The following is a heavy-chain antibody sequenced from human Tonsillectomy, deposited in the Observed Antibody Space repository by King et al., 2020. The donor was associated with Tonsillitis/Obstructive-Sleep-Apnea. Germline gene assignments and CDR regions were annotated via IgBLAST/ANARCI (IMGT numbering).Heavy chain of an antibody. J-gene: IGHJ2*01. V-gene: IGHV5-51*03. CDR1: GYRFTSYW. CDR3: VTLRVEDSRSWWPLGDTYFDL. CDR2: FYPGDSYT. Sequence: VQLVESGAEVKKPGESLKISCMGSGYRFTSYWIGWVRQLPGRGLEWMGIFYPGDSYTRYSPSFQGQVTISADKSISTAYLQWSSLKASETAMYYCVTLRVEDSRSWWPLGDTYFDLWGRATLVTVPS. D-gene: IGHD6-13*01.